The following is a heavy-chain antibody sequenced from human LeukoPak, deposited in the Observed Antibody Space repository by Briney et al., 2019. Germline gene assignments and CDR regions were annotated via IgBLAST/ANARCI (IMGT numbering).Heavy chain of an antibody. V-gene: IGHV3-30*04. CDR3: VRGDGLDKALDY. J-gene: IGHJ4*02. Sequence: GGSLRLSCAASGLNFSTYPLHWVRQAPGKGLEWGAMISYDGNYLLYADSVKGRFTISRDNYKNTAYLQMNSLRPEDTAVYYCVRGDGLDKALDYWGQGALVTVSS. D-gene: IGHD5-24*01. CDR1: GLNFSTYP. CDR2: ISYDGNYL.